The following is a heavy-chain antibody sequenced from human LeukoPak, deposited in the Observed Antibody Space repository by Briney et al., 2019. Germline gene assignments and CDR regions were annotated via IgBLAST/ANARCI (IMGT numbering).Heavy chain of an antibody. CDR3: ARRGYGSGSFNRYYFDY. CDR1: GGSISSYY. J-gene: IGHJ4*02. CDR2: IYYSGST. V-gene: IGHV4-59*08. Sequence: PSETLSLTCTVSGGSISSYYWSWVRQPPGKGLEWNGYIYYSGSTNYNPSLKSRVTISVDTSKNQFSLKLSSVTAADTAVYYCARRGYGSGSFNRYYFDYWGQGNLVTVSS. D-gene: IGHD3-10*01.